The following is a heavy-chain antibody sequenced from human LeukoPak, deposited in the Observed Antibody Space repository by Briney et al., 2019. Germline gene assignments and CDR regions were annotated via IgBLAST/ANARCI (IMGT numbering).Heavy chain of an antibody. CDR1: GGSFSDYY. J-gene: IGHJ4*02. D-gene: IGHD3-9*01. CDR3: ATNTRYFDWLPDY. V-gene: IGHV4-34*01. CDR2: INHSGST. Sequence: HPSETLSLTCAVYGGSFSDYYWSWIRQPPGKGLEWIGEINHSGSTNYNPSLKSRVTISVDTSKNQFSLKPTSVTAADTAVYYCATNTRYFDWLPDYWGQGTVVTVSS.